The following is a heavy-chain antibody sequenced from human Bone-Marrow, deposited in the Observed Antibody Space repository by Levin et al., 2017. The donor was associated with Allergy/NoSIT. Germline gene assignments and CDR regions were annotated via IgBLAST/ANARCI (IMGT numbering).Heavy chain of an antibody. Sequence: ASGPTLVKPTQTLTLTCTLSRLSLTTIGMSVNWIRQPPGKALEWLARIDWDDGKYYRKSLRTRLTISKDTSKNQVVLTMTTMDPVDTATYYCAQRYSGNYYFESWGQGTPVTVSS. J-gene: IGHJ4*02. CDR3: AQRYSGNYYFES. D-gene: IGHD1-26*01. CDR2: IDWDDGK. CDR1: RLSLTTIGMS. V-gene: IGHV2-70*12.